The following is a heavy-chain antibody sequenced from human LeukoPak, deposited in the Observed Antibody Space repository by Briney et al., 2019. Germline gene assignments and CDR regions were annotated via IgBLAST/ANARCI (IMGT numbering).Heavy chain of an antibody. D-gene: IGHD3-22*01. CDR1: GGTFSGYY. Sequence: SETLSLTCAVYGGTFSGYYWSWIRQPPGKGLEWIGEINHSGSTNYNPSLKSRVTISVDTSKKQFSLKLSSVTDAETAVYYCARGLTMIVVVTKRWFAAWGQGTLVTVSS. CDR3: ARGLTMIVVVTKRWFAA. CDR2: INHSGST. J-gene: IGHJ5*02. V-gene: IGHV4-34*01.